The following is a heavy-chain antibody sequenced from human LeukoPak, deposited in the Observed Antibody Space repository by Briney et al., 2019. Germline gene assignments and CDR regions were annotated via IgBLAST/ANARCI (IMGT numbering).Heavy chain of an antibody. D-gene: IGHD6-13*01. CDR1: GFTFSSYW. J-gene: IGHJ4*02. V-gene: IGHV3-7*01. CDR3: ARVTAAAGYYFDY. CDR2: IKQDGSEE. Sequence: GGSLRLSCAASGFTFSSYWMSWVRQAPGKGLEWVANIKQDGSEEYYVDSVKGRFTISRDNAKNSLYLQMNSLRAEDTAVYYRARVTAAAGYYFDYWGQGTLVTVSS.